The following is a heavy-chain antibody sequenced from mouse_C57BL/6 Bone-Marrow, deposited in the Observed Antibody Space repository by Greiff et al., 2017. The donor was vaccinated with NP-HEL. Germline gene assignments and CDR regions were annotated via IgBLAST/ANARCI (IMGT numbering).Heavy chain of an antibody. CDR2: ISGGGGNT. D-gene: IGHD2-1*01. J-gene: IGHJ4*01. CDR1: GFTFSSYT. Sequence: EVKLVESGGGLVKPGGSLKLSCAASGFTFSSYTMSWVRQTPEKRLEWVATISGGGGNTYYPDSVKGRFTISSDNAKNTLYLQMSSLRSEDTALYYCARQYYGNYLYAMDYWGQGTSVTVSS. V-gene: IGHV5-9*01. CDR3: ARQYYGNYLYAMDY.